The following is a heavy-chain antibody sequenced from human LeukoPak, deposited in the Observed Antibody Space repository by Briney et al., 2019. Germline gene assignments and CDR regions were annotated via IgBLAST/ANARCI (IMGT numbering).Heavy chain of an antibody. CDR1: GGTFSSYA. CDR3: AREGGSPIRTFDY. D-gene: IGHD1-26*01. CDR2: IIPIFGTA. V-gene: IGHV1-69*13. Sequence: ASVKVSCKASGGTFSSYAISWVRQAPGQGLEWMGGIIPIFGTANYAQKFQGRATITADESTSTAYMELSSLRSEGTAVYYCAREGGSPIRTFDYWGQGTLVSLSS. J-gene: IGHJ4*02.